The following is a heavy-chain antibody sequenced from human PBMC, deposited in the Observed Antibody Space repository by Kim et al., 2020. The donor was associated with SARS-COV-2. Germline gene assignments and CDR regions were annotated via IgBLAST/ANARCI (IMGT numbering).Heavy chain of an antibody. D-gene: IGHD3-10*01. J-gene: IGHJ4*02. Sequence: SETLSLTCAVYGGSFSGYYWSWIRQPPGKGLEWIGEINHSGSTNYNPSLKSRVTISVDTSKNQFSLKLSSVTAADTAVYYCARGYYGSGSYLIMLYYFYYWGQGTLVTVSS. V-gene: IGHV4-34*01. CDR2: INHSGST. CDR1: GGSFSGYY. CDR3: ARGYYGSGSYLIMLYYFYY.